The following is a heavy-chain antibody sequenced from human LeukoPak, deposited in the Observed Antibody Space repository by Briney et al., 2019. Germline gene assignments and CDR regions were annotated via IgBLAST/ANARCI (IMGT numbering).Heavy chain of an antibody. CDR2: INHSGSS. CDR1: GGSFSGYY. D-gene: IGHD2-2*01. V-gene: IGHV4-34*01. Sequence: SETLSLTCAVYGGSFSGYYWSWIRQPPGKGLEWIGEINHSGSSNYNPSLKSRVTISVDTSKNQFSLKLSSVIAADTAVYYCARDVLVPAAIYPDAFDIWGQGTMVTVSS. CDR3: ARDVLVPAAIYPDAFDI. J-gene: IGHJ3*02.